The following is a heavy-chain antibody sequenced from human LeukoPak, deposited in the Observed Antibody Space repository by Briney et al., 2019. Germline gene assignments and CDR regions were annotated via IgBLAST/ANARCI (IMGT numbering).Heavy chain of an antibody. CDR3: TRARNTGIWYFDY. J-gene: IGHJ4*02. V-gene: IGHV3-23*01. Sequence: GGSLRLSCVASGFTLRSYMMSCVRQAPGKGLEWVSAISGSGGTTYYADSVKGRFTISRDNSKDTLFLQMNSLRAEDTPVYYCTRARNTGIWYFDYWGQGTLVAVSS. CDR2: ISGSGGTT. D-gene: IGHD1-14*01. CDR1: GFTLRSYM.